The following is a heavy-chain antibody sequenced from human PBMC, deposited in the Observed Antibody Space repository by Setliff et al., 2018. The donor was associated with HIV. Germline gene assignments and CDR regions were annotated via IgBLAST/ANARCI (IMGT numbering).Heavy chain of an antibody. D-gene: IGHD2-15*01. CDR3: ASPRSAGTYQGAFYYFLDV. CDR2: FLAVLRKP. Sequence: SVKVSCKASGGTFNSYAFTWVRQAPGQGLEWMGDFLAVLRKPTYAQKFQGRLTIIADESTSTAYVELSDLRSEDTAVYYCASPRSAGTYQGAFYYFLDVWGRGTTVTVSS. J-gene: IGHJ6*03. V-gene: IGHV1-69*13. CDR1: GGTFNSYA.